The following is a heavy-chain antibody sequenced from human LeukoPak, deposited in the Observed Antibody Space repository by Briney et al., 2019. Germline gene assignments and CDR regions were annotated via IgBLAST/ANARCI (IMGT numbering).Heavy chain of an antibody. V-gene: IGHV3-11*01. J-gene: IGHJ4*02. CDR3: ARGGYGWTFNF. D-gene: IGHD3-16*01. CDR1: VFIFKDKF. CDR2: INSRSSMI. Sequence: GGSLRLSCAASVFIFKDKFMGCLPQSPGKGREWVSYINSRSSMIKYTDTVRGRFTISRDNSQNSLFLQLNSLREEDTALYYRARGGYGWTFNFWGRGALVIVSS.